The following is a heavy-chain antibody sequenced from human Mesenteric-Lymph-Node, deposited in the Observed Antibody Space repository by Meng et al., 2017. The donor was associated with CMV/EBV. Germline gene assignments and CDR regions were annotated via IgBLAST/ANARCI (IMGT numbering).Heavy chain of an antibody. CDR2: IYSGGST. J-gene: IGHJ6*02. Sequence: GGSLRLSCAASGFTFSSYWMHWVRQAPGKGLEWVSVIYSGGSTYYADSVKGRFTISRDNSKNTLYLQMNSLRAEDTAVYYCARDPNGMDVWGQGTTVTVSS. D-gene: IGHD2-8*01. CDR1: GFTFSSYW. V-gene: IGHV3-66*02. CDR3: ARDPNGMDV.